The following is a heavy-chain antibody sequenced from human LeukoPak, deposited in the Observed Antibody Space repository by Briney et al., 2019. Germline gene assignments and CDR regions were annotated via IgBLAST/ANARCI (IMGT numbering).Heavy chain of an antibody. CDR2: IDQNGNT. J-gene: IGHJ5*02. CDR1: GGSISSYY. V-gene: IGHV4-39*02. CDR3: ARDQVAAAGKVDP. Sequence: SETLSLTCTVSGGSISSYYWSWIRQPPGKGLEWIGTIDQNGNTYFDPSFQSRVTISIDTSKNQFSLRLNSITAADTAIYYCARDQVAAAGKVDPWGQGTQVTVSS. D-gene: IGHD6-13*01.